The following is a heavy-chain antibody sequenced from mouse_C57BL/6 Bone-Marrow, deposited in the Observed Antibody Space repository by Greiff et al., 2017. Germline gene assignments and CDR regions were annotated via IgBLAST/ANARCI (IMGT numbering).Heavy chain of an antibody. CDR2: IYPGSGST. V-gene: IGHV1-55*01. D-gene: IGHD1-1*01. CDR3: ARRWVVDWYFDV. J-gene: IGHJ1*03. Sequence: VQLQQPGAELVKPGASVKMSCTASGYTFTSYWITWVKQRPGQGLEWIGDIYPGSGSTNYNEKFKSKATLTVDTSSSTAYMQLSSLTSEDSAVYYCARRWVVDWYFDVWGTGTTVTVSS. CDR1: GYTFTSYW.